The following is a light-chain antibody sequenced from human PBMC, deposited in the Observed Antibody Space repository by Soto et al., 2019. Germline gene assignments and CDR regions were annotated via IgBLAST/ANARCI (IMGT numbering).Light chain of an antibody. CDR2: EVN. V-gene: IGLV2-8*01. Sequence: QSVLTQPPSASGSPGQSVTISCSGTSSDIGDYDYVSWYQQHPGKVPQLIISEVNMRPSGVPDRFSASKSGNTASLTVSGLQAEDEAHYYCTSYSGTNKLLFGGGTKLTVL. J-gene: IGLJ2*01. CDR1: SSDIGDYDY. CDR3: TSYSGTNKLL.